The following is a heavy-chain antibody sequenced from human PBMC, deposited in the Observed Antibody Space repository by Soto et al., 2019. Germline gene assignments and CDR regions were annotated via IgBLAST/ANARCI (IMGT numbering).Heavy chain of an antibody. J-gene: IGHJ4*02. CDR3: AKDPAVRIAAGGTFDY. CDR1: GFTFSSYA. V-gene: IGHV3-23*01. CDR2: ISGSGGST. D-gene: IGHD6-13*01. Sequence: TGGSLRLSCAASGFTFSSYAMSWVRQAPGKGLEWVSAISGSGGSTYYADSVKGRFTISRDNSKNTLYLQMNSLRAEDTAVYYCAKDPAVRIAAGGTFDYWGQGTLVTVSS.